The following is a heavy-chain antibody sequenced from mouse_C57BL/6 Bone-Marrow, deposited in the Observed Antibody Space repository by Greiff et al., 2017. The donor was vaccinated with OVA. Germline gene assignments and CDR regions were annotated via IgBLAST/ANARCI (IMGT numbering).Heavy chain of an antibody. CDR2: IDPENGDT. D-gene: IGHD1-1*01. V-gene: IGHV14-4*01. CDR3: TFYVGSSYWYVDV. CDR1: GFNIKDDY. J-gene: IGHJ1*03. Sequence: VQLQQSGAELVRPGASVKLSCTASGFNIKDDYMHWVKQRPEQGLEWIGWIDPENGDTEYASKFQGKATITADTSSNTAYLQLSSLTSEDTAVYYCTFYVGSSYWYVDVWGTGTTVTVSA.